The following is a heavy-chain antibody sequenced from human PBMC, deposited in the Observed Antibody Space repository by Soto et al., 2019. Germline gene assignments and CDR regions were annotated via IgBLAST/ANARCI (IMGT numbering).Heavy chain of an antibody. D-gene: IGHD5-12*01. Sequence: SETLSLTCTVSGGSISSYYWSWIRQPPGKGLEWIGYIYYSGSTNYNPSLKSRVTISVDTSKNQFSLKLSSVTAADTAVYYCGCQYSGFGVLDYWGER. CDR2: IYYSGST. CDR3: GCQYSGFGVLDY. CDR1: GGSISSYY. V-gene: IGHV4-59*01. J-gene: IGHJ4*02.